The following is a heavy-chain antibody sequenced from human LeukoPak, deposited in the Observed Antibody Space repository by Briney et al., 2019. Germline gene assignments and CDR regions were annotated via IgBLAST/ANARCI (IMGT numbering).Heavy chain of an antibody. D-gene: IGHD2-2*01. J-gene: IGHJ3*02. Sequence: PGGSLRLSCAASGFTFSSYAMHWVRQAPGKGLEWVAVISYDGSSKYYADSVKGRFTISRDNSKNTLYLQMNSLRAEDTAVYYCARGVRYCSSTSCYFRAFDIWGQGTMVTVSS. CDR3: ARGVRYCSSTSCYFRAFDI. V-gene: IGHV3-30-3*01. CDR1: GFTFSSYA. CDR2: ISYDGSSK.